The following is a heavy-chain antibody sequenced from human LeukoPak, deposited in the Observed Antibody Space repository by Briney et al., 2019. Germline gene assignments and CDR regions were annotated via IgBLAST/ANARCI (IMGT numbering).Heavy chain of an antibody. D-gene: IGHD3-10*01. CDR2: IYYSGST. V-gene: IGHV4-59*08. CDR1: GGSISSYY. CDR3: ASNYYGSGSLDY. Sequence: SETLSLTCTVSGGSISSYYWSWIRQPPGKELERIGYIYYSGSTNYNPSLKSRVTISVDTSKNQFSLKLSSVTAADTAVYYCASNYYGSGSLDYWGQGTLVTVSS. J-gene: IGHJ4*02.